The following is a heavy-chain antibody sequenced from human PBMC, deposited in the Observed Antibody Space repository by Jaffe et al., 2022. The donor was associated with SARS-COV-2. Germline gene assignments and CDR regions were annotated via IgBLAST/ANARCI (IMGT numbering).Heavy chain of an antibody. Sequence: QVQLQESGPGLVKPSQTLSLTCTVSGGSISSGSYYWSWIRQPAGKGLEWIGRIYTSGSTNYNPSLKSRVTISVDTSKNQFSLKLSSVTAADTAVYYCARDVSSGYWGGLYFDYWGQGTLVTVSS. V-gene: IGHV4-61*02. CDR2: IYTSGST. D-gene: IGHD3-22*01. CDR1: GGSISSGSYY. CDR3: ARDVSSGYWGGLYFDY. J-gene: IGHJ4*02.